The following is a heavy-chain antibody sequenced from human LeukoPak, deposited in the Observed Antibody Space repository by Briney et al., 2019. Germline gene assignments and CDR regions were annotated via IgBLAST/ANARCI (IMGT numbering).Heavy chain of an antibody. CDR2: ISSSSSYI. CDR1: GFTFRSYS. J-gene: IGHJ6*03. Sequence: PGGSLRLSCAASGFTFRSYSMNWVRQSLGEGLEWVSSISSSSSYIYYADSVKGRFTISRDNAKNSLYLQMNSLRAEDTAVYYCARDLQNTIFGVVIRYYMDVWGKGTTVTVSS. V-gene: IGHV3-21*01. D-gene: IGHD3-3*01. CDR3: ARDLQNTIFGVVIRYYMDV.